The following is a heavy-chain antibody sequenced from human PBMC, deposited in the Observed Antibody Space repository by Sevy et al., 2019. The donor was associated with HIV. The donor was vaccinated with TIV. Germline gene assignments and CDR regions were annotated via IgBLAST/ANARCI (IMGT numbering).Heavy chain of an antibody. CDR1: GFTFSSYS. D-gene: IGHD3-16*02. CDR3: ARVQYYHYVWGSYRYDY. CDR2: ISSSSSDI. Sequence: GGSLRLSCAASGFTFSSYSMNWVRQAPGKGLEWLSYISSSSSDIYYADSVKGRFTISRDNAKNSLYLQMNSLRDEDTAAYFCARVQYYHYVWGSYRYDYWGQGTLVTVSS. V-gene: IGHV3-48*02. J-gene: IGHJ4*02.